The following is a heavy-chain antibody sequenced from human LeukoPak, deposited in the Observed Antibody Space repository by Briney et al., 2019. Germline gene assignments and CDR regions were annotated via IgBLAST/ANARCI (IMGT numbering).Heavy chain of an antibody. J-gene: IGHJ4*02. D-gene: IGHD3-22*01. CDR1: GFTFSSYA. CDR3: AKDPLTYYYDSSGYLGRYYFDY. CDR2: ISGSGGST. Sequence: PGGSLGLSCAASGFTFSSYAMSWVRQAPGKGLEWVSAISGSGGSTYYADSVKGRFTISRDNSKNTLYLQMNSLRAEDTAVYYCAKDPLTYYYDSSGYLGRYYFDYWGQGTLVTVSP. V-gene: IGHV3-23*01.